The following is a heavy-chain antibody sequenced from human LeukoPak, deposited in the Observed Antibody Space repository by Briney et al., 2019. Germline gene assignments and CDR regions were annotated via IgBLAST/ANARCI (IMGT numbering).Heavy chain of an antibody. D-gene: IGHD4-17*01. V-gene: IGHV3-64*01. Sequence: GGSLRLSCAASGFTFSSYAMHWVRQAPGKGLEYVSAISHNGVGTYCANSVKDRFTISRDNSKNTLYLQMGSLRAEDLAVYYCAREIYGDSDTYYFDYWGQGTLVTVSS. CDR1: GFTFSSYA. J-gene: IGHJ4*02. CDR2: ISHNGVGT. CDR3: AREIYGDSDTYYFDY.